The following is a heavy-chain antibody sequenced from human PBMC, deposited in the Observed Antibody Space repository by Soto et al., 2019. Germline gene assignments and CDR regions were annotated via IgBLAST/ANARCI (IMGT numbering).Heavy chain of an antibody. Sequence: GGSLRLSCAASGFTFSSYAMHWVRQAPGKGLEWVAVISYDGSNKYYADSVKGRFTISRDNSKNTLYLQMNSLRAEDTAVYYCAREGGGYNYHYYYGMDVWGQGTTVTVSS. CDR2: ISYDGSNK. J-gene: IGHJ6*02. V-gene: IGHV3-30-3*01. D-gene: IGHD5-12*01. CDR1: GFTFSSYA. CDR3: AREGGGYNYHYYYGMDV.